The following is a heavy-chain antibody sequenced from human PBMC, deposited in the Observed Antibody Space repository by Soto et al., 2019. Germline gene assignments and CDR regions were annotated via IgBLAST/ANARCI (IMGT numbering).Heavy chain of an antibody. V-gene: IGHV5-10-1*01. CDR3: ARHWSLVGYFDY. CDR2: IDPSDSYI. Sequence: GESLKISCKSSGYSLATYWITWVRQMPGKGLEWMGRIDPSDSYINYSPSFQGHVTISADKSISTAYLQWSSLKASDTAMYYCARHWSLVGYFDYWGQGTLVTVSS. J-gene: IGHJ4*02. D-gene: IGHD1-26*01. CDR1: GYSLATYW.